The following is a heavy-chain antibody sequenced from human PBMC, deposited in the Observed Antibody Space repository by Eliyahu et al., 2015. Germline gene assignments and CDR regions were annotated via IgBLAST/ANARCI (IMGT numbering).Heavy chain of an antibody. J-gene: IGHJ3*02. Sequence: QVQLQQWGAGLLKPSETLSLTCAVYGGSFSGYYWSWIRQPPGKGLEWIGEINHSGSTNYNPSLKSRVTISVDTSKNQFSLKLSSVTAADTAVYYCARGGYIVDDAFDIWGQGTMVTVSS. CDR2: INHSGST. CDR1: GGSFSGYY. D-gene: IGHD3-22*01. CDR3: ARGGYIVDDAFDI. V-gene: IGHV4-34*01.